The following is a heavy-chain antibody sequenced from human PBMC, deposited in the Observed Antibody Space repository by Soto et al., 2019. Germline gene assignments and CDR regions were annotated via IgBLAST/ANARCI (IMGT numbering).Heavy chain of an antibody. V-gene: IGHV3-33*01. Sequence: GGSLRLSCAASGFTFSSYGMHWVRQAPGKGLEWVAVIWYDGSNKYYADSVKGRFTISRDNSKNTLYLQMNSLRAEDTAVYYCARGRDMITFGGVIVEGDYYYYGMDVWGQGTTVTVSS. CDR2: IWYDGSNK. CDR1: GFTFSSYG. CDR3: ARGRDMITFGGVIVEGDYYYYGMDV. J-gene: IGHJ6*02. D-gene: IGHD3-16*02.